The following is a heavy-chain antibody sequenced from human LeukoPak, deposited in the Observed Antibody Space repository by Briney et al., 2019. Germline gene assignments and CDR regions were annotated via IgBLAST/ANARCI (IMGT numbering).Heavy chain of an antibody. Sequence: SVKVSFKASGGTFRSKAINWVRQAPGQGLEWMGGIIPILNTSIYAQKFQGRVTFMTDESATTADMELRSLRSEDTAVYFCARGFSSSWSYFENWGQGTLVSVSS. CDR2: IIPILNTS. J-gene: IGHJ4*02. CDR1: GGTFRSKA. D-gene: IGHD6-13*01. V-gene: IGHV1-69*05. CDR3: ARGFSSSWSYFEN.